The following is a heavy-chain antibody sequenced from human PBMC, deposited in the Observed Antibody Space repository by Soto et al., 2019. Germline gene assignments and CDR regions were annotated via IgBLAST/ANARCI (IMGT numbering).Heavy chain of an antibody. CDR3: ARWYYDILTGYSGLDY. J-gene: IGHJ4*02. D-gene: IGHD3-9*01. V-gene: IGHV4-59*08. Sequence: SETLSLTCTVSGGSISSYYWSWIRQPPGKGLEWIGYIYYSGSTNYNPSLKSRVTISLDTSKNQFSLRLSSVTAADTAVYYCARWYYDILTGYSGLDYWGQGTLVTVSS. CDR1: GGSISSYY. CDR2: IYYSGST.